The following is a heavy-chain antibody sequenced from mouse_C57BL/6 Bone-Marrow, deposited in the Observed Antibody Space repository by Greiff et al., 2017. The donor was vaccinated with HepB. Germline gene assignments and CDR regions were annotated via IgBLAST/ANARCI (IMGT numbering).Heavy chain of an antibody. Sequence: EVKLQESGPELVKPGASVKMSCKASGYTFTDYNMHWVKQSHGKSLEWIGYINPNNGGTSYNQKFKGKATLTVNKSSSTAYMERRSLTSEDSAVYYWARNYYGRAPHFDYWGQGTTLTVSS. CDR3: ARNYYGRAPHFDY. J-gene: IGHJ2*01. D-gene: IGHD1-1*01. CDR1: GYTFTDYN. CDR2: INPNNGGT. V-gene: IGHV1-22*01.